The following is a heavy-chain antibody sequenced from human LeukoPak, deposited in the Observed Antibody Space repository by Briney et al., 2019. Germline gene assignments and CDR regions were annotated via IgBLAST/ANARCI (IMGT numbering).Heavy chain of an antibody. CDR2: IKPKAGGETT. Sequence: PGGSLRLSCAASGFTFSGYYMNWVRQAPGKGLEWVGRIKPKAGGETTEYAAPVKDRFSISRDDSKSMMYLQMNSLKTEDTAVYYCITPLPYSAQGGQGTLVTVSS. V-gene: IGHV3-15*07. CDR3: ITPLPYSAQ. CDR1: GFTFSGYY. J-gene: IGHJ4*02. D-gene: IGHD2-21*01.